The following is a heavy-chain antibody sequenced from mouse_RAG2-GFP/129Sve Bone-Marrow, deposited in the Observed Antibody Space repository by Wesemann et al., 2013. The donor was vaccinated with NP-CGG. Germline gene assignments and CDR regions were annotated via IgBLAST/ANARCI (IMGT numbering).Heavy chain of an antibody. CDR3: ARELGRGYFDY. CDR2: ISTYYGNT. V-gene: IGHV1-67*01. Sequence: QVQLQQSGPELVRPGVSVKISCKGSGYTFTDYAMHWVKQSHAKSLEWIGVISTYYGNTNYNQKFKGKATMTVDKSSSTAYMELARLTSEDSAIYYCARELGRGYFDYWGQGTTLTVSS. J-gene: IGHJ2*01. D-gene: IGHD4-1*01. CDR1: GYTFTDYA.